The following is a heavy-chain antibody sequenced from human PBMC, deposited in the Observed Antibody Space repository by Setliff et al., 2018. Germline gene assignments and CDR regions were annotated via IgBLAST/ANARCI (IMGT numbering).Heavy chain of an antibody. J-gene: IGHJ3*02. CDR3: ARDPYCGGDCYPGINDAFDI. CDR1: GGSISSSSHY. Sequence: SETLSLTCTVSGGSISSSSHYWGWIRQPPGKGLEWIGSIYYTGSTYYNPSLKSRVTMSVDTSKRQFSLKLGSATAADTAVYYCARDPYCGGDCYPGINDAFDIWGQGTPVTVSS. V-gene: IGHV4-39*07. D-gene: IGHD2-21*02. CDR2: IYYTGST.